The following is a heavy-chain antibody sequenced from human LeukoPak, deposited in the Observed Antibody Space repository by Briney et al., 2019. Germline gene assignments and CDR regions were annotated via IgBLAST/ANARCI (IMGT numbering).Heavy chain of an antibody. CDR3: ARWGARDFDY. CDR1: AFTVSSNY. D-gene: IGHD1-26*01. Sequence: GGSLRLSCLPSAFTVSSNYMSWVRQAPGKGREWVSVIYSVGSTYYADSVKGGFTIFRENSKNTLYLQMNSPRAEDTAVYYCARWGARDFDYWGQGTLVTVSS. CDR2: IYSVGST. V-gene: IGHV3-53*01. J-gene: IGHJ4*02.